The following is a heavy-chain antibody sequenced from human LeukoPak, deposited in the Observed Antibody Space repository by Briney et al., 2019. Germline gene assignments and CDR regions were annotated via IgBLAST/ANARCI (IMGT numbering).Heavy chain of an antibody. CDR2: ISSSSSYI. Sequence: GGSLRLSCAASGFTFGTYTMNWVRQAPGKGLEWVSSISSSSSYIYYADSVKGRFTISRDNAKNSLYLQMNSLRAEDTAVYYCARELLNGDYERPFDYWGQGTLVTVSS. CDR3: ARELLNGDYERPFDY. V-gene: IGHV3-21*01. J-gene: IGHJ4*02. D-gene: IGHD4-17*01. CDR1: GFTFGTYT.